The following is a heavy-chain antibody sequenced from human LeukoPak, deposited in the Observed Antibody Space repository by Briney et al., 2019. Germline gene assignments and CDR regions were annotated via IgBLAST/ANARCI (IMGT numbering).Heavy chain of an antibody. CDR3: AREDYCSGGSCYSGYFQH. CDR2: IYYSGTT. Sequence: SQTLSLTCTVSGGSISSYYWSWIRQPPGKGLDWIGYIYYSGTTNYNPSLKSRVTISVDTSKNQFSLKLSSVTAADTAVYYCAREDYCSGGSCYSGYFQHWGQGTLVTVSS. CDR1: GGSISSYY. J-gene: IGHJ1*01. D-gene: IGHD2-15*01. V-gene: IGHV4-59*01.